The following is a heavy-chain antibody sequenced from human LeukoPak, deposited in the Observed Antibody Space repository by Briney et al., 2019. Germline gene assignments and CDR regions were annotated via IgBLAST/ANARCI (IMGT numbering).Heavy chain of an antibody. D-gene: IGHD3-22*01. V-gene: IGHV5-51*01. CDR1: GYSFTSYW. CDR2: IYPGDSDT. Sequence: GESLKISCKGSGYSFTSYWIGWVRQMPGKGLEWMGIIYPGDSDTGYSPSFQGQVTISADKSISTAYLQWSSLKASDTAMYYCARRQDYYDSSGPFDYWGQGTLVTVSS. J-gene: IGHJ4*02. CDR3: ARRQDYYDSSGPFDY.